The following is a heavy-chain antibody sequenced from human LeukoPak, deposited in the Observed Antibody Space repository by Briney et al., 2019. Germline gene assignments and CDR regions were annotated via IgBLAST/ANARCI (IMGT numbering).Heavy chain of an antibody. CDR3: ARDPSRYSGDY. D-gene: IGHD5-18*01. CDR2: MWSDGINK. Sequence: GGSLRLSCAASGFIFSNYSMNWVRQAPGKGLEWVAAMWSDGINKYYSDSVKGRFTVPRDNSQNTLYLQMNSLRVEDTAVYYCARDPSRYSGDYWGQGTLVTVSS. J-gene: IGHJ4*02. CDR1: GFIFSNYS. V-gene: IGHV3-33*08.